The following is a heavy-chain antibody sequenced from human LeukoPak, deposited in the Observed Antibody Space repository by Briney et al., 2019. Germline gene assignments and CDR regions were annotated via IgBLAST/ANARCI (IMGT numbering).Heavy chain of an antibody. J-gene: IGHJ4*02. CDR1: GFTFSSYW. CDR2: IKSDGRTT. Sequence: PGGSLRLSCAASGFTFSSYWMHWVRQAPGKGLVWVSRIKSDGRTTNYADSVKGRFTISRDNAKDTLYLQMNSLRDEDTAVYYCARVHCSSTSCYEDYFDYWGQGTLVTVSS. CDR3: ARVHCSSTSCYEDYFDY. V-gene: IGHV3-74*01. D-gene: IGHD2-2*01.